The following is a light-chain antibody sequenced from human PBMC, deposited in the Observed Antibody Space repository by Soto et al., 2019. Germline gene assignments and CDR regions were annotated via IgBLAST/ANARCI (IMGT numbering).Light chain of an antibody. CDR2: GNS. Sequence: QSVLTQPPSVSGAPGQRVTISCTWSSSNIGAGYDVHWYQQLPGTAPKLLIYGNSNRPSGVPDRFSGSKSGTSASLAITGLQADDEADYYCQAYDSSLSEVFGGGTKVTVL. J-gene: IGLJ2*01. V-gene: IGLV1-40*01. CDR1: SSNIGAGYD. CDR3: QAYDSSLSEV.